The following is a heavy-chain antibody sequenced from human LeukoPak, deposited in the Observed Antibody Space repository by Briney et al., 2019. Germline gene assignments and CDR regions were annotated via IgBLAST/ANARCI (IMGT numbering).Heavy chain of an antibody. CDR1: GGSISSGDYY. CDR3: ARTIAVAGFAFDI. D-gene: IGHD6-19*01. V-gene: IGHV4-61*08. J-gene: IGHJ3*02. CDR2: IYYSGST. Sequence: SETLSLTCTVSGGSISSGDYYWSWIRQPPGKGLEWIGYIYYSGSTNYNPSLKSRVTISVDTSKNQFSLKLSSVTAADTAVYYCARTIAVAGFAFDIWGQGTMVTVSS.